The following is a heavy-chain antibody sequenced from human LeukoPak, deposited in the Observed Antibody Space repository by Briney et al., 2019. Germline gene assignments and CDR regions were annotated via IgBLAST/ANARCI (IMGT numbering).Heavy chain of an antibody. Sequence: ETLSLTCTVSGGSISSYYWNWIRQPPGKGLEWIGYIYYSGSTYYNPSLKSRVTISVDTSKNQFSLKLSSVTAADTAVYYCARLFYYGSGSYHHAFDYWGQGTLVTVSS. D-gene: IGHD3-10*01. J-gene: IGHJ4*02. CDR1: GGSISSYY. V-gene: IGHV4-59*08. CDR3: ARLFYYGSGSYHHAFDY. CDR2: IYYSGST.